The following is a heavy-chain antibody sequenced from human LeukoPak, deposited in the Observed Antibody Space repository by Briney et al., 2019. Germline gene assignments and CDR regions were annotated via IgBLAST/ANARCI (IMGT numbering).Heavy chain of an antibody. V-gene: IGHV1-2*02. CDR3: AREIHCSGGSCYNEFDY. D-gene: IGHD2-15*01. CDR2: INPNSGGT. CDR1: GYTFTGYY. J-gene: IGHJ4*02. Sequence: ASVKVSCKASGYTFTGYYMHWVRQAPGQGLEWMGWINPNSGGTNCAQKFQGRVTMTRDTSISTAYMELSRLRSDDTAVYYCAREIHCSGGSCYNEFDYWGQGTLVTVSS.